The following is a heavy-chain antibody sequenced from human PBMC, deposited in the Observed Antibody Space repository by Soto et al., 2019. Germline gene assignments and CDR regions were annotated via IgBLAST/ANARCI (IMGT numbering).Heavy chain of an antibody. V-gene: IGHV4-31*03. CDR1: GGSISSGGYY. Sequence: SETLSLTCTVSGGSISSGGYYWSWIRQHPGKGLEWIGYIYYSGSTYYNPSLKSRVTISVDTSKNQFSLKLSSVTAADTAVYYCASQRGVYCGGDCYIAEYFQHWGQGTLVTAPQ. CDR3: ASQRGVYCGGDCYIAEYFQH. CDR2: IYYSGST. D-gene: IGHD2-21*02. J-gene: IGHJ1*01.